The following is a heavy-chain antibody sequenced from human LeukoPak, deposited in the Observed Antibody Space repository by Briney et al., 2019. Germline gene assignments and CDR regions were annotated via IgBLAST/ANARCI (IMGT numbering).Heavy chain of an antibody. CDR1: GGSISSYY. V-gene: IGHV4-59*01. D-gene: IGHD1-26*01. J-gene: IGHJ4*02. Sequence: SETLSLTCTVSGGSISSYYWSWIRQPPGKGLEWIGYIYYSGSTNYNPSLKSRVTISVDTSKNQFSLKLGSVTAADTAVYYCARVLVGAHDYWGQGTLVTVSS. CDR2: IYYSGST. CDR3: ARVLVGAHDY.